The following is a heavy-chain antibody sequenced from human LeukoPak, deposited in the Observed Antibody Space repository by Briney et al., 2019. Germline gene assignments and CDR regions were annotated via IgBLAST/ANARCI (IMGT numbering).Heavy chain of an antibody. D-gene: IGHD3-9*01. V-gene: IGHV3-21*01. CDR1: GFTFSSYS. CDR3: ARGYFDWFRNDLSYLDY. J-gene: IGHJ4*02. CDR2: ISSSSSYI. Sequence: GGSLRLSCAASGFTFSSYSMNWVRQAPGKGLEWVSSISSSSSYIYYADSVKGRFTISRDNAKNSLYLQMNSLRAEDTAVYYCARGYFDWFRNDLSYLDYWAREPWSPSPQ.